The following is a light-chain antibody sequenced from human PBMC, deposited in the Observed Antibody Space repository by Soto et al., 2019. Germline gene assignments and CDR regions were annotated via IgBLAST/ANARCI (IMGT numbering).Light chain of an antibody. CDR2: VTSDGSH. Sequence: QPVLTQSPSASASLGASVRLTCTLSTGHNTYAIAWHQQQPEKGPRYLMKVTSDGSHSKGDGIPDRFSGSSSGAERYLTISSLQSEDEADYYCQTWGTGMVFGGGTKLTVL. V-gene: IGLV4-69*01. J-gene: IGLJ3*02. CDR3: QTWGTGMV. CDR1: TGHNTYA.